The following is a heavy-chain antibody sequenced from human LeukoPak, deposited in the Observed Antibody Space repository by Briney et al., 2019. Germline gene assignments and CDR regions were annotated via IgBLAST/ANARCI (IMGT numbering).Heavy chain of an antibody. Sequence: ASVKVSCKASGYIFSNYGISWVRQAPGQGLEWMGWISGYNGNTKFAQKLQDRVTMTTDTSTITVYMELRSLRSDDTALYYCVRDQYWGGNYYSTVNAFDIWGQGTMVIVSS. D-gene: IGHD2-21*02. CDR1: GYIFSNYG. J-gene: IGHJ3*02. CDR3: VRDQYWGGNYYSTVNAFDI. V-gene: IGHV1-18*01. CDR2: ISGYNGNT.